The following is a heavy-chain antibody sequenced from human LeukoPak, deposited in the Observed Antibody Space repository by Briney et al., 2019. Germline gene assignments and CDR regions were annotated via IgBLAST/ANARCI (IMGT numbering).Heavy chain of an antibody. CDR1: GFTFSSYA. J-gene: IGHJ6*03. CDR2: ISYDGSNK. V-gene: IGHV3-30*01. D-gene: IGHD3-10*01. Sequence: GGSLRLSCAASGFTFSSYAMEWVRQAPGKGLEWVAVISYDGSNKYYADSVKGRFTISRDNSKNTLYLQMNSLRAEDTAVYFCARAHGGYYCYMDVWGQGTMVTVSS. CDR3: ARAHGGYYCYMDV.